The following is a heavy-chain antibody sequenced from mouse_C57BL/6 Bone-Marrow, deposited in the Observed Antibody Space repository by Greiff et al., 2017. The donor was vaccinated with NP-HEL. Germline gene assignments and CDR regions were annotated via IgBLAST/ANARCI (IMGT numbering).Heavy chain of an antibody. CDR3: ASMNPSLLKDY. CDR2: IYPSDIET. J-gene: IGHJ2*01. D-gene: IGHD1-3*01. Sequence: QVQLQQPGAELVRPGSSVKLSCKASGYTFTSYWMDWVKQRPGQGLEWIGNIYPSDIETHYNQKFKDKATLTVDKSSSTAYMQLSSLTSEDSAVYYCASMNPSLLKDYWGQGTTLTVSS. V-gene: IGHV1-61*01. CDR1: GYTFTSYW.